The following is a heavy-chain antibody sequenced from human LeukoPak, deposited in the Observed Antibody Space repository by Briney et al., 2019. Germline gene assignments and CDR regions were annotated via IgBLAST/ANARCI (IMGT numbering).Heavy chain of an antibody. CDR3: ARGYGYGSTSPGEY. V-gene: IGHV1-8*01. CDR2: MNTNSDNT. Sequence: ASVKVSCKGSGYTFTSYDINWVRQATGQGREWMGWMNTNSDNTGYAQKFQGRVTMTRNTSISTAYMELSSLRSEDTAVYYCARGYGYGSTSPGEYWGQGTLVTVSS. J-gene: IGHJ4*02. CDR1: GYTFTSYD. D-gene: IGHD2-2*01.